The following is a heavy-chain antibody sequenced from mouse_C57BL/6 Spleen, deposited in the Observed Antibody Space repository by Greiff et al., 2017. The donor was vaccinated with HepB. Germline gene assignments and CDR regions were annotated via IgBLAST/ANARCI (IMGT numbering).Heavy chain of an antibody. Sequence: VQLQQSGAELVRPGSSVKLSCKASGYTFTSYWMDWVKQRPGQGLEWIGNIYPSDSETHYNQKFKDKATLTVDKSSSTAYMQLSSLTSEDSAVYYCARWGGLYDYDGRAYWGQGTLVTVSA. J-gene: IGHJ3*01. CDR3: ARWGGLYDYDGRAY. D-gene: IGHD2-4*01. CDR2: IYPSDSET. CDR1: GYTFTSYW. V-gene: IGHV1-61*01.